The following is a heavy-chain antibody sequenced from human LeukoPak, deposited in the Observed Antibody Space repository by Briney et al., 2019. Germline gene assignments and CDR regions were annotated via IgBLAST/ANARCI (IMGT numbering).Heavy chain of an antibody. CDR3: ARQDYGDYTAGY. CDR2: IYPGDSDT. V-gene: IGHV5-51*01. D-gene: IGHD4-17*01. Sequence: GASLQISCQCSGSIFTNYWIGWVRQLPGKGLEWMGIIYPGDSDTRYSPSFQGQVTISADKSISTAYLQWSSLKASDTAIYFCARQDYGDYTAGYWGQGTLVTVSS. CDR1: GSIFTNYW. J-gene: IGHJ4*02.